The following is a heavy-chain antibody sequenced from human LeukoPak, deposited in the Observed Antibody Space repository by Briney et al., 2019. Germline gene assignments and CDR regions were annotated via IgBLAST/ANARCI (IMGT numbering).Heavy chain of an antibody. J-gene: IGHJ5*02. CDR3: ARGRTRLSWLDP. CDR1: GGSIRGYY. V-gene: IGHV4-34*01. Sequence: SETLSFTCAVSGGSIRGYYWSWVRQSPGKGLEWIGDINQNAGTDYNPPLKSRVTMSIDSSKNQISLNVTAATAADTAIYYCARGRTRLSWLDPWGQGTLVTVSS. D-gene: IGHD6-6*01. CDR2: INQNAGT.